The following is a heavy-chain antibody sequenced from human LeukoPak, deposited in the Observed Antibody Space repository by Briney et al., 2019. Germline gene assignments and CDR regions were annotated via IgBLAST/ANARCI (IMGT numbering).Heavy chain of an antibody. D-gene: IGHD1-26*01. CDR1: GFTFSSYG. CDR2: ISYDGSNK. V-gene: IGHV3-30*18. Sequence: GGSLRLPCAASGFTFSSYGMHWVRQAPGKGLEWVAVISYDGSNKYYADSVKGRFTISRDNSKNTLYLQMNSLRPEDTAVYYCAKDSTGGIVGATVYWGQGTLVTVSS. J-gene: IGHJ4*02. CDR3: AKDSTGGIVGATVY.